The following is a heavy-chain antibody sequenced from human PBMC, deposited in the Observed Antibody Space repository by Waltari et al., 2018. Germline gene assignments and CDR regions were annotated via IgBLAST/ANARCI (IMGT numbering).Heavy chain of an antibody. V-gene: IGHV5-51*01. CDR1: GYSFTSYW. CDR2: ISPGDSDT. Sequence: EVQLVQSGAEVKKPGESLKISCKRSGYSFTSYWIGWVRPMPGQGLERMGIISPGDSDTRYSPSFQGQVTISADKSTSTAYLQWSSLKASDTAMYYCARQDFYQSSGYRSFDYWGQGTLVTVSP. J-gene: IGHJ4*02. D-gene: IGHD3-22*01. CDR3: ARQDFYQSSGYRSFDY.